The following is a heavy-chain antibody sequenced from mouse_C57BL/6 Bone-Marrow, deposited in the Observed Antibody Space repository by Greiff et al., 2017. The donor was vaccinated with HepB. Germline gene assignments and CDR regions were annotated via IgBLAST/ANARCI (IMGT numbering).Heavy chain of an antibody. Sequence: EVMLVESGGGLVKPGGSLKLSCAASGFTFSDYGMHWVRQAPEKGLEWVAYISSGSSTIYYADTVKGRFTISRDNAKNTLFLQMTSLRSEDTAMYYCARHGYDYDNLAYWGQGTLVTVSA. D-gene: IGHD2-4*01. CDR1: GFTFSDYG. V-gene: IGHV5-17*01. CDR3: ARHGYDYDNLAY. J-gene: IGHJ3*01. CDR2: ISSGSSTI.